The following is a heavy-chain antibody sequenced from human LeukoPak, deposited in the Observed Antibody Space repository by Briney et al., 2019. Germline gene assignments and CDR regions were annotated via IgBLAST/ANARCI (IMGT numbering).Heavy chain of an antibody. D-gene: IGHD6-13*01. CDR2: IKQDGSEK. Sequence: GGSLRLSCAASGFTFSSYWMSWVRQAPGKGLEWVANIKQDGSEKYYVDSVKGRFTISRDNAKNSLYLQMNSLRAVDTAVYYCARDGPAAAGTNYYYGLDVWGQGTTVTVSS. CDR3: ARDGPAAAGTNYYYGLDV. V-gene: IGHV3-7*03. J-gene: IGHJ6*02. CDR1: GFTFSSYW.